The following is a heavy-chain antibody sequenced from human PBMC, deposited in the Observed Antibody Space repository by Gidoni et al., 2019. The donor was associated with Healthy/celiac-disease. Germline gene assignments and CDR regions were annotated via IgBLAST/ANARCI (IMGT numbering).Heavy chain of an antibody. CDR1: GFTFSSYG. CDR2: IWYDGSNK. Sequence: QVQLVESGGGVVQPGRSLRISCAASGFTFSSYGMHWVRQAPGKGLEWVAVIWYDGSNKYYADSVKGRFTISRDNSKNTLYLQMNSLRAEDTAVYYCARSGYMIAEEYYFDYWGQGTLVTVSS. J-gene: IGHJ4*02. CDR3: ARSGYMIAEEYYFDY. D-gene: IGHD3-22*01. V-gene: IGHV3-33*08.